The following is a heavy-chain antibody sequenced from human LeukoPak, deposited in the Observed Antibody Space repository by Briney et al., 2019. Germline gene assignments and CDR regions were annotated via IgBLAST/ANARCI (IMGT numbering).Heavy chain of an antibody. CDR3: AKDLNYYDSSGYYAVDY. CDR1: GFTFSSYA. J-gene: IGHJ4*02. CDR2: ISGSGGST. V-gene: IGHV3-23*01. D-gene: IGHD3-22*01. Sequence: GGSLRLSCAASGFTFSSYAMSWVRQAPGKGLEWVSAISGSGGSTYYADSVKGRFTISRDNSKNTLYLQMNSLRAEDTAVYYCAKDLNYYDSSGYYAVDYWGQGTLVTVSS.